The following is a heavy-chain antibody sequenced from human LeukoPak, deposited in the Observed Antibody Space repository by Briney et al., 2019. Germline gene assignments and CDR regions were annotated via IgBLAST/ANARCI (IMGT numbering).Heavy chain of an antibody. V-gene: IGHV4-34*01. Sequence: SETLSLTCAVYGGSFSGYYWSWTRQPPGKGLEWIGEINHSGSTNYNPSLKSRVTISVDTSENQFSLKLSSVTAADTAVYYCARIYMVFDAFDIWGQGTMVTVSS. CDR1: GGSFSGYY. CDR3: ARIYMVFDAFDI. D-gene: IGHD3-10*01. J-gene: IGHJ3*02. CDR2: INHSGST.